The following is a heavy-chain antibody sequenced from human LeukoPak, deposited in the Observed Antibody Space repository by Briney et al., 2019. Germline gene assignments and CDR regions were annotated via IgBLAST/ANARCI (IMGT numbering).Heavy chain of an antibody. J-gene: IGHJ4*02. CDR3: ARDFASGWYSPTYFDY. CDR1: GYTFTNYY. V-gene: IGHV1-2*02. Sequence: GASVKVSCKASGYTFTNYYIHWVRQAPGQGLEWVGLINPNGGNTGYAQRFQGRVTMTRDTSISTAYMELSRLRSDDTAVYYCARDFASGWYSPTYFDYWGQGTLVTVSS. D-gene: IGHD6-19*01. CDR2: INPNGGNT.